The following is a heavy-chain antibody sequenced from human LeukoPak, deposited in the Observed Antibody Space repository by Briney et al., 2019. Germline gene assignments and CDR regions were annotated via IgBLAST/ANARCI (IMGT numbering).Heavy chain of an antibody. CDR3: ASRRKMATIDY. CDR2: LNHSGST. J-gene: IGHJ4*02. CDR1: GGSFSGYY. V-gene: IGHV4-34*01. Sequence: PSETLSLTCAVYGGSFSGYYWIWIRQPPGKALEWIGELNHSGSTNYNPSLKSRVTISVDTSKNQFSLKLSSVTAADTAVYYCASRRKMATIDYWGQGTLVTVSS. D-gene: IGHD5-24*01.